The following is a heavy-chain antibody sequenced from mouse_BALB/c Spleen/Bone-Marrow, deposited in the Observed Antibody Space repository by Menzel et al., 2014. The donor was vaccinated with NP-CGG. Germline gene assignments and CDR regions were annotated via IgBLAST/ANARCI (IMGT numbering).Heavy chain of an antibody. J-gene: IGHJ4*01. CDR2: INSNGGST. CDR3: ARDGYYVFYAMDY. Sequence: EVQRVESGGGLVQPGGSLKLSCAASGFTFSSYGMSWVRQTPDKRLELVATINSNGGSTYYPDSVKGRFTISRDNAKNTLYPQMSSLKSEDTAMYYCARDGYYVFYAMDYWGQGTSVTVSS. D-gene: IGHD2-3*01. V-gene: IGHV5-6-3*01. CDR1: GFTFSSYG.